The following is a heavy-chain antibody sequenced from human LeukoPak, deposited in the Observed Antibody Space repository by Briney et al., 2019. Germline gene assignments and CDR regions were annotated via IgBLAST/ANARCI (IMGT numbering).Heavy chain of an antibody. D-gene: IGHD3-3*01. Sequence: ASVKVSCKASGYTFTSYAMHWVRQAPGQRLEWMGWINAGNGNTKYSQKFQGRVTITRDTSASTAYMELSSLRSEDTAVYYCARGSKYYDFWSGYYGYWGQGTLVTVSS. CDR1: GYTFTSYA. J-gene: IGHJ4*02. CDR2: INAGNGNT. V-gene: IGHV1-3*01. CDR3: ARGSKYYDFWSGYYGY.